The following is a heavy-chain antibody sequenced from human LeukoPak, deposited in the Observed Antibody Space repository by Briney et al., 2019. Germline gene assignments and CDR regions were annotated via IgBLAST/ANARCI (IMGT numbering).Heavy chain of an antibody. J-gene: IGHJ4*02. CDR2: IYYSGST. V-gene: IGHV4-59*08. Sequence: PSETLSLTCTVSGGFISTYYWSWIRQPPGKGLEWIGYIYYSGSTTYNPSLKSRVTISVDTSKNQFSLKLSSVTAADTAVYYCARSDYDFWSGNFDYWGQGTLVTVSS. CDR3: ARSDYDFWSGNFDY. CDR1: GGFISTYY. D-gene: IGHD3-3*01.